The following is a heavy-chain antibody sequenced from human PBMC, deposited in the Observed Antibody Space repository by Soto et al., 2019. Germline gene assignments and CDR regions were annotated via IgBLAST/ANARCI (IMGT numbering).Heavy chain of an antibody. D-gene: IGHD6-13*01. V-gene: IGHV5-51*01. CDR3: ASPSIAAAGTGNDAFDI. Sequence: PGESQKISCKGSGYSFISYWIGWVRQIPGKGLEWMGIIYPGDSDTRYSPSFQGQVTISADKSISTAYLQWSSLKASDTAMYYCASPSIAAAGTGNDAFDIWGQGTMVTVSS. J-gene: IGHJ3*02. CDR1: GYSFISYW. CDR2: IYPGDSDT.